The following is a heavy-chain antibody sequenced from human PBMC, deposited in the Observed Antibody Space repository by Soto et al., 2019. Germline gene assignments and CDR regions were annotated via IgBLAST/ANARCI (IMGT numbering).Heavy chain of an antibody. Sequence: QVQLVQSGAEVKKPGSSVKVSCKASGGTFSSYAISWVRQAPGQGLEWMGGIIPIFGTANYAQKFQGRVTITADESTSTASMELSSLRSEDTAVYYCARGGYYYGSGSYFNWFDPWGQGTLVTVSS. V-gene: IGHV1-69*01. D-gene: IGHD3-10*01. CDR3: ARGGYYYGSGSYFNWFDP. J-gene: IGHJ5*02. CDR1: GGTFSSYA. CDR2: IIPIFGTA.